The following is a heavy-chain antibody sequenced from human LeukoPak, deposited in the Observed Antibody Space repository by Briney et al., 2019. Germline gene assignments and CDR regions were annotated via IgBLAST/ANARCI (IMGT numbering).Heavy chain of an antibody. D-gene: IGHD6-19*01. CDR3: ARARKWLDEEEYFQH. V-gene: IGHV1-18*01. CDR1: GYTFTSYG. J-gene: IGHJ1*01. CDR2: ISAYNVNT. Sequence: ASVKVSCKASGYTFTSYGISWVRQAPGQGLEWMGWISAYNVNTNYAQKLQGRVTMTPDTSTSTAYMELRSLRSDDTAVYYCARARKWLDEEEYFQHWGQGTLVTVSS.